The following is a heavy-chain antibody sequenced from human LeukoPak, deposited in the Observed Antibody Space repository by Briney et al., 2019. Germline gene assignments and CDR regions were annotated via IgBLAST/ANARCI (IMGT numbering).Heavy chain of an antibody. Sequence: GGSLRLSCAASGFTFSSYWMHWVRQAPGKGLVWVSRINSDGSSTSYADSVKGRFTISRDNAKNTLYLQVNSLRAEDTAVYYCAKDQLGAVVSFDCWGVGALVTVS. CDR2: INSDGSST. J-gene: IGHJ4*02. V-gene: IGHV3-74*01. CDR1: GFTFSSYW. CDR3: AKDQLGAVVSFDC. D-gene: IGHD1-1*01.